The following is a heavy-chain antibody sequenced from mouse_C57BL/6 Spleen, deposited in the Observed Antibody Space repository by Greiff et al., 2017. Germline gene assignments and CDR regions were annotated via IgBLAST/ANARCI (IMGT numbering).Heavy chain of an antibody. Sequence: VQLQQSGTVLARPGASVKMSCKTSGYTFTSYWMHWVKQRPGQGLEWIGAIYPGNSDTSSNQKFKGKAKLTAVTSASTAYMELSSLTNEDSAVYYCTRSQTAQATPVYFDYWGQGTTLTVSS. CDR1: GYTFTSYW. CDR2: IYPGNSDT. CDR3: TRSQTAQATPVYFDY. J-gene: IGHJ2*01. D-gene: IGHD3-2*02. V-gene: IGHV1-5*01.